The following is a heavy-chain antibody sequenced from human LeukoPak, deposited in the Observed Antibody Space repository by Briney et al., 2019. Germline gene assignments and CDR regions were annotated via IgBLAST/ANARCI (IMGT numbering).Heavy chain of an antibody. CDR1: GFTFSSYV. D-gene: IGHD6-19*01. J-gene: IGHJ4*02. V-gene: IGHV3-23*01. Sequence: GGSLRLSCAASGFTFSSYVMTWVRQAPGKGVEWVSGISGSGGSTYYADSVKGRFTISRDNSKNTLYLQMNSLRAEDPAVYYCAKDRSSSWYHPTDYWGQGTLVTVSS. CDR3: AKDRSSSWYHPTDY. CDR2: ISGSGGST.